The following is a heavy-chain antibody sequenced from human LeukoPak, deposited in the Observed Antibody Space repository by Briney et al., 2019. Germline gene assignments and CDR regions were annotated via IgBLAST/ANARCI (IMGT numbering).Heavy chain of an antibody. Sequence: PSQTLSPTCTVSGGSISGGGYYWSWLRQHPGKGLEWIGYIYYSGSTYYNPSLKSRVTISVDTSKNQFSLKLSSVTAADTAVYYCARVISCSGGSCFDGMVDYWGQGTLVTVSS. CDR3: ARVISCSGGSCFDGMVDY. D-gene: IGHD2-15*01. CDR1: GGSISGGGYY. J-gene: IGHJ4*02. CDR2: IYYSGST. V-gene: IGHV4-31*03.